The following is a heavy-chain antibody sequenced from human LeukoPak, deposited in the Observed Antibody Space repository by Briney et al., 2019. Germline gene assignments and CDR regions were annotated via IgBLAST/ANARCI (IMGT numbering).Heavy chain of an antibody. V-gene: IGHV3-7*01. CDR2: IKQDGSEK. Sequence: GGSLRLSCAASGFTFSRYTMNWVRQAPGKGLEWVANIKQDGSEKYYVDSVKGRFTISRDNAKNSLYLQMNSLRAEDTAVYYCARWGWWLREYYYYYYYMDVWGKGTTVTVSS. J-gene: IGHJ6*03. CDR3: ARWGWWLREYYYYYYYMDV. D-gene: IGHD5-12*01. CDR1: GFTFSRYT.